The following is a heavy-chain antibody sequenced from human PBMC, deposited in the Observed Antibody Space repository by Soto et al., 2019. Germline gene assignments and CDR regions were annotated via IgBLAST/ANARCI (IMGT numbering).Heavy chain of an antibody. CDR1: GFTFSNYA. D-gene: IGHD5-18*01. Sequence: EVQVLESGGGLVQPGGSLRLSCAASGFTFSNYAMSWVRQAPGKGLEWVSAISGSGGSTYYADSVKGRLTISRDNSQKTLYLLVNSLTAEDTAVYFCAKAIRAYSYGLEAVDIWGQWTMVNVSS. V-gene: IGHV3-23*01. CDR3: AKAIRAYSYGLEAVDI. J-gene: IGHJ3*02. CDR2: ISGSGGST.